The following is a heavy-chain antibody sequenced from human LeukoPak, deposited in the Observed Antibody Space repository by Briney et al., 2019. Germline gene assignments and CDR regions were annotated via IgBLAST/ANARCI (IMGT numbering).Heavy chain of an antibody. CDR3: AKDHVVVVITLTPGTPDY. CDR1: GFTFSSYA. CDR2: ISSNGGST. J-gene: IGHJ4*02. V-gene: IGHV3-64*01. D-gene: IGHD3-22*01. Sequence: PGGSLRLSCAASGFTFSSYAMHWVRQAPGKGLEYVSAISSNGGSTYYANSVKGRFTISRDNSKNTLYLQMGSLRAEDMAVYYCAKDHVVVVITLTPGTPDYWGQGTLVTVSS.